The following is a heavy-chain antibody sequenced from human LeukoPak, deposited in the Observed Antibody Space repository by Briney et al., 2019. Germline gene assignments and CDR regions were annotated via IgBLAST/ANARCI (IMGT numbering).Heavy chain of an antibody. D-gene: IGHD2-2*01. J-gene: IGHJ6*03. CDR3: ARGPYCSSTSCYYYYYYMDV. CDR2: ISAYNGNT. CDR1: GYTFTSYG. V-gene: IGHV1-18*01. Sequence: ASVKVSCKASGYTFTSYGISWVRQAPGQGLEWMGWISAYNGNTNYAQKLQGRVTMTTDTSTSTAYMELSSLRSEDTAVYYCARGPYCSSTSCYYYYYYMDVWGKGTTVTISS.